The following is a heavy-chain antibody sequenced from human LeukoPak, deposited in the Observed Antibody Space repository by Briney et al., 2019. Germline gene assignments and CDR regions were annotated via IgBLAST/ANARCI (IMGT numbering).Heavy chain of an antibody. Sequence: PGGSLRLSCAASGFTFSSYGMHWVRQAPGKGLEWVAVIWYGGSNKYYADSVKGRFTISRDNSKDTLYLQMNSLRAEDTAVYYCAKEGGHYDSSGLDDWGQGTLVTVSS. J-gene: IGHJ4*02. CDR3: AKEGGHYDSSGLDD. D-gene: IGHD3-22*01. V-gene: IGHV3-30*02. CDR2: IWYGGSNK. CDR1: GFTFSSYG.